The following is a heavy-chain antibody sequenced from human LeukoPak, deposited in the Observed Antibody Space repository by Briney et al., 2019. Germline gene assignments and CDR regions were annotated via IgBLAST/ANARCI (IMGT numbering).Heavy chain of an antibody. CDR2: DYCGGNT. Sequence: SETLSLTCTVSGFSVTTDSYCWGWIRQPPGKGLEWIGYDYCGGNTNYDPSLKRRVTISVDTSKNQFSLTLTSVTAADTAVYFCARGQGYFDWLLRMAYFDYWGQGTLVTVSS. D-gene: IGHD3-9*01. CDR1: GFSVTTDSYC. J-gene: IGHJ4*02. V-gene: IGHV4-61*01. CDR3: ARGQGYFDWLLRMAYFDY.